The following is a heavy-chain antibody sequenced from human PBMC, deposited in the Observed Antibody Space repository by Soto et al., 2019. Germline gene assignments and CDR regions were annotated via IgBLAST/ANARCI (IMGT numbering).Heavy chain of an antibody. Sequence: QVQLVESGGDLVKPGGSLRLSCAASGFPFSDYYMSWTRQAPGKGLEWVSSIGSSSSYTNYADSVKGRFTISIDNAKNSLYLQMNRLRAEDTAVYYCARRRPTGYYNYWGQGTLVTVSA. CDR2: IGSSSSYT. J-gene: IGHJ4*02. D-gene: IGHD3-9*01. V-gene: IGHV3-11*05. CDR1: GFPFSDYY. CDR3: ARRRPTGYYNY.